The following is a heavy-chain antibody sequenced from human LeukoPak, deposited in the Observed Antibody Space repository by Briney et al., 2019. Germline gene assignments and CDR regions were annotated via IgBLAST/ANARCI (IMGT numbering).Heavy chain of an antibody. CDR2: IKQDGSEK. D-gene: IGHD3-22*01. CDR1: GFTFSSYW. J-gene: IGHJ4*02. CDR3: ARAYYYDSSGYPVFDY. V-gene: IGHV3-7*01. Sequence: PGRSLRLSCAASGFTFSSYWMSWVRQAPGKGLEWVANIKQDGSEKYYVDSVKGRFTISRDNAKNSLYLQMNSLRAEDTAVYYCARAYYYDSSGYPVFDYWGQGTLVTVSS.